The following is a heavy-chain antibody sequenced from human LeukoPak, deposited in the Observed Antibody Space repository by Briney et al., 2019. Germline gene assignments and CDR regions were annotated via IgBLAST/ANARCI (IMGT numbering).Heavy chain of an antibody. CDR3: ARYYGSGSYYLYYFDY. D-gene: IGHD3-10*01. CDR1: GGSISSDY. CDR2: IYYSGST. J-gene: IGHJ4*02. V-gene: IGHV4-59*01. Sequence: PSETLSLTCTVSGGSISSDYWSWIRQPPGKGLEWIGYIYYSGSTNYNSSLKSRATISVDMSKKQFSLKLSSVTAADTAVYYCARYYGSGSYYLYYFDYWGQGTLVTVSS.